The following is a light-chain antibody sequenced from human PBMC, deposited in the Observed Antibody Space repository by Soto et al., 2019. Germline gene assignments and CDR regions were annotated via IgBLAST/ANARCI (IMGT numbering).Light chain of an antibody. CDR3: SSYTTSRTRV. CDR2: EVV. J-gene: IGLJ3*02. V-gene: IGLV2-8*01. CDR1: KNDIGVYDF. Sequence: QSVLTQPPSASGSPGQSVTISCTGTKNDIGVYDFVSWYQHHPGKAPRLIIYEVVQRPSGVPDRFSGSKSGNTASLIISGLQAEDEADYFCSSYTTSRTRVFGGGTKLTVL.